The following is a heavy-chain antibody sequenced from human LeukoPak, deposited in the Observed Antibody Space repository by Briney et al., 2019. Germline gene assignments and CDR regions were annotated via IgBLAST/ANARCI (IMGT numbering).Heavy chain of an antibody. CDR3: ARDPVLGYFDY. Sequence: GGSLRLSCAASGFTFSSYEMNWVRQAPGKGLEWVSYISGSGSTIYYADSVKGRFTISRDNAKNSLYLQMNSLRAEDTAVYYCARDPVLGYFDYWGQGTLVTVSS. V-gene: IGHV3-48*03. CDR2: ISGSGSTI. J-gene: IGHJ4*02. CDR1: GFTFSSYE.